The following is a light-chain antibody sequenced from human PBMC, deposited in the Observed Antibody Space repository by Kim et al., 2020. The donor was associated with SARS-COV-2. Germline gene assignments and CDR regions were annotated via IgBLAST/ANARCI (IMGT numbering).Light chain of an antibody. CDR2: LGS. CDR1: QSLLHNNEYNH. V-gene: IGKV2-28*01. J-gene: IGKJ2*01. CDR3: MQALQRGT. Sequence: GVPASISCRSSQSLLHNNEYNHLDWYVQKPGQSPQILIYLGSYRASGVPDRFSGSGSGTDFTLKISRVEAEYVGVYYCMQALQRGTFGQGTKLEI.